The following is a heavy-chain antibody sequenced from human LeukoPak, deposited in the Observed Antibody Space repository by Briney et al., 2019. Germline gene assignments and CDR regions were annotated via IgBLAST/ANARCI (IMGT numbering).Heavy chain of an antibody. CDR2: ISGSGGST. CDR3: AKDRAVLLWFGSNAFDI. V-gene: IGHV3-23*01. J-gene: IGHJ3*02. CDR1: GFTFSSYS. D-gene: IGHD3-10*01. Sequence: GGSLRLSCAASGFTFSSYSMNWVRQAPGKGLEWVSAISGSGGSTYYADSVKGRFTISRDNSKNTLYLQMNSLRAEDTAVYYCAKDRAVLLWFGSNAFDIWGQGTMVTVSS.